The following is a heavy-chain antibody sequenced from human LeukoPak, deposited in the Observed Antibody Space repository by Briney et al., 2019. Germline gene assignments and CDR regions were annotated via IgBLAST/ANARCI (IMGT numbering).Heavy chain of an antibody. V-gene: IGHV3-21*01. CDR3: ARALWFGELYYFDY. J-gene: IGHJ4*02. CDR2: ISSSSSYI. Sequence: GGSLRLSCAASGFTFSSYSMNWVRQAPGKGPEWVSSISSSSSYIYYADSVKGRFTISRDNAKNSLYLQMNSLRAEDTAVYYCARALWFGELYYFDYWGQGTLVTVSS. D-gene: IGHD3-10*01. CDR1: GFTFSSYS.